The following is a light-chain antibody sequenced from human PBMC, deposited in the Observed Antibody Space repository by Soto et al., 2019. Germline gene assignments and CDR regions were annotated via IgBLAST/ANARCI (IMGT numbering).Light chain of an antibody. CDR3: GSYTGGIYV. V-gene: IGLV2-14*01. CDR2: EVS. Sequence: QSVLPQPASVSGFHALSITISCTGTSSDVGGYKFVSWYQQHPVTAPKLIIYEVSNRPSGVSIPFSGAKSGNTSPLTISGLQAEDEADYYGGSYTGGIYVFGPGTKVTV. J-gene: IGLJ1*01. CDR1: SSDVGGYKF.